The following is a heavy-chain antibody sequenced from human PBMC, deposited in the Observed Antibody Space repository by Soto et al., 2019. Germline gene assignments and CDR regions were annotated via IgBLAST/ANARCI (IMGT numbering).Heavy chain of an antibody. CDR2: ISAYNGNT. V-gene: IGHV1-18*01. Sequence: QVQLVQSGAEVKKPGASVKVSCKASGYTFTSYAISWVRQAPGQGLEWMGWISAYNGNTNYAQKLQGRDTMTTDTATSTADMELRSLRSDDTAVYSCARAAPPDDYWGQGTLVTVSS. CDR1: GYTFTSYA. J-gene: IGHJ4*02. CDR3: ARAAPPDDY.